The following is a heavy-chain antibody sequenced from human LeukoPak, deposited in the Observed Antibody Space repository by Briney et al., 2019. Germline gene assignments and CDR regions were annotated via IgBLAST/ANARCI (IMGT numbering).Heavy chain of an antibody. Sequence: GGSLRLSCAASGFTFITYGMHWVRQAPGKGLEWVAFIRYDGSNKYYADSVKGRFTISRDNSENTLYLQMNSLRVEDTAVYYCAKPSGWYEAFDIWGQGTMVTVSS. D-gene: IGHD6-19*01. V-gene: IGHV3-30*02. J-gene: IGHJ3*02. CDR2: IRYDGSNK. CDR1: GFTFITYG. CDR3: AKPSGWYEAFDI.